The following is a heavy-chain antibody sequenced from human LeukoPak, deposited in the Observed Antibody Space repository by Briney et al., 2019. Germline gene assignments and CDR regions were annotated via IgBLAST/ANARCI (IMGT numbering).Heavy chain of an antibody. D-gene: IGHD4-23*01. Sequence: GRSPRLSCAASGFTFSSYGMHWVRQAPGKGLEWVAVIWYDGSNKYYADSVKGRFTISRDNSKNTLYLQMNSLRAEDTAVYYCARDHDYGGISPFDYWGQGTLVTVSS. CDR3: ARDHDYGGISPFDY. J-gene: IGHJ4*02. CDR1: GFTFSSYG. V-gene: IGHV3-33*01. CDR2: IWYDGSNK.